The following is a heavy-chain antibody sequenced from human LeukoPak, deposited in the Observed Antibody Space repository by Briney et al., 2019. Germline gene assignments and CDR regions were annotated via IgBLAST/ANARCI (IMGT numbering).Heavy chain of an antibody. V-gene: IGHV1-18*01. J-gene: IGHJ3*02. CDR3: ARGMGYSYGHPQGAFDI. D-gene: IGHD5-18*01. CDR2: MSAYNGKT. CDR1: GYTFTITTYG. Sequence: ASVKVSCKASGYTFTITTYGITWVRQAPGQGLEWMGWMSAYNGKTNYAHSLQGRVTVTADTSTSTAYMELRSLRSEDTAVYYCARGMGYSYGHPQGAFDIWGQGTMVTVSS.